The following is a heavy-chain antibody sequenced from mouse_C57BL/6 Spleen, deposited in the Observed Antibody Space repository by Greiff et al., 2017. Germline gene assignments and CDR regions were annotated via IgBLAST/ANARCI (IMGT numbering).Heavy chain of an antibody. CDR3: ARLMAPSHFDY. CDR1: GYTFTSYW. CDR2: INPSNGGT. J-gene: IGHJ2*01. D-gene: IGHD2-3*01. Sequence: VQLQESGTELVKPGASVKLSCKASGYTFTSYWMHWVKQRPGQGLEWIGNINPSNGGTNYNEKFKSKATLTVDKSSSTAYMQLSSLTSEDSAVYYCARLMAPSHFDYWGQGTTLTVSS. V-gene: IGHV1-53*01.